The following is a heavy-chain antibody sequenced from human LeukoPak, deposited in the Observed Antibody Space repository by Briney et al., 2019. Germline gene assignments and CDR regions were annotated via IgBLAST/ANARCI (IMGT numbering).Heavy chain of an antibody. CDR2: ISGSGGST. Sequence: GGSLRLSCAASGFTFSSYAMSWVRQAPGKGLEWVSDISGSGGSTYYADSVKGRFTISRDNSKNTLFLQMNSLRAEDTAVYYCAKDPLSSWSFFDYWGQGTLVTVSS. CDR3: AKDPLSSWSFFDY. V-gene: IGHV3-23*01. CDR1: GFTFSSYA. J-gene: IGHJ4*02. D-gene: IGHD6-13*01.